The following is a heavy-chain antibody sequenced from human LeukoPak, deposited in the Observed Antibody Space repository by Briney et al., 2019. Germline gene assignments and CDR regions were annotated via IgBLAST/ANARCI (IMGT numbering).Heavy chain of an antibody. Sequence: ASVKVSCKASGYTFTSYYMHWVRQAPGQGLECMGTINPSSGSTSYTQKFQGRVTMTRDTTTSTVYMELGSLRSEDTAMFYCARGAKRWLQFKTSAGFDYWGQGTLVTVSS. CDR2: INPSSGST. CDR3: ARGAKRWLQFKTSAGFDY. V-gene: IGHV1-46*01. D-gene: IGHD5-24*01. CDR1: GYTFTSYY. J-gene: IGHJ4*02.